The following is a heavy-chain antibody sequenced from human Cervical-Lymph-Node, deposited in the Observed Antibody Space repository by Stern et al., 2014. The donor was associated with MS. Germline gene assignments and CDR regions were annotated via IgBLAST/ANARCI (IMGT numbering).Heavy chain of an antibody. V-gene: IGHV1-46*02. CDR3: ASRIGGHRKHDAFDM. J-gene: IGHJ3*02. CDR1: GFSFNTYY. D-gene: IGHD2-15*01. CDR2: INPSGRTT. Sequence: QDQLVQSGAEVKKPGASVEVSCKSSGFSFNTYYMHWVRQAPGQGLEWLGLINPSGRTTRYAQQFQARMTMTRDTSTSTVYMILSSLTSDDTAVYFCASRIGGHRKHDAFDMWGQGTMVTVSS.